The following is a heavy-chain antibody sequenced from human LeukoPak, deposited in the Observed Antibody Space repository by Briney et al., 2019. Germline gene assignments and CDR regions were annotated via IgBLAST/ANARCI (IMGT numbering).Heavy chain of an antibody. J-gene: IGHJ6*03. CDR2: ISAYNGNT. CDR3: ARDVTYGGQPYYMDV. D-gene: IGHD4/OR15-4a*01. V-gene: IGHV1-18*01. Sequence: EASVKHSCKASGYTFTSYGISWVRQAPGQGLEWMGWISAYNGNTNYAQKLQGRVTMTTDTSTSTAYMELRSLRSDDTAVYYCARDVTYGGQPYYMDVWGKGTTVTVSS. CDR1: GYTFTSYG.